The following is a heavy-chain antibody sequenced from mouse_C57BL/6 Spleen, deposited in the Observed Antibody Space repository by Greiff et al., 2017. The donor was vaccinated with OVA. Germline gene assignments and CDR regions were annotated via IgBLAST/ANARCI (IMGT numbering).Heavy chain of an antibody. CDR1: GYTFTSYW. V-gene: IGHV1-55*01. J-gene: IGHJ3*01. CDR2: IYPGSGNT. CDR3: ARAHLDPFAY. Sequence: QVQLKQPGAELVKPGASVKMSCKASGYTFTSYWITWVKQRPGQGLEWIGDIYPGSGNTNYNEKFKSKATLTVDTSSSTAYMQLSSLTSEDSAVYYCARAHLDPFAYWGQGTLVTVSA.